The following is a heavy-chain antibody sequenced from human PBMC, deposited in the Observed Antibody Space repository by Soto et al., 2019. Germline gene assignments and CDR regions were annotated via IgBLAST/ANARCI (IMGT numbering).Heavy chain of an antibody. CDR1: GGSVSNGAYY. D-gene: IGHD6-13*01. CDR2: IYHGGST. CDR3: ARIKGGAAGNFDY. J-gene: IGHJ4*02. V-gene: IGHV4-31*03. Sequence: PSETLSLTCSVSGGSVSNGAYYWTWIRQHPGKGLEWIGYIYHGGSTYYNPSLKSRVTMSVDTSKNQFSLKLSSVTAADTAVYYCARIKGGAAGNFDYWGQGTLVTVSS.